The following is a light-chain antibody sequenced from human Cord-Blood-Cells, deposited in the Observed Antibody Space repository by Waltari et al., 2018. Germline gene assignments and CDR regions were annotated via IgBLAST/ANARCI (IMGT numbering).Light chain of an antibody. CDR2: DVS. Sequence: QSALTQPASVSGSPGQSTTLSCTGTSSDVGGYNSVSWYQQHPGKAPKLMIYDVSNRPSGVSNRFSGSKSGNTASLTISGLQAEDEADYYCSSYTSSSTYVFGTGTKVTVL. CDR3: SSYTSSSTYV. J-gene: IGLJ1*01. V-gene: IGLV2-14*01. CDR1: SSDVGGYNS.